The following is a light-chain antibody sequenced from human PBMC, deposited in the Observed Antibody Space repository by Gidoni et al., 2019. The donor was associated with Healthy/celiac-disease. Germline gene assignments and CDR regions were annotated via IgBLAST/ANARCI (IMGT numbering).Light chain of an antibody. J-gene: IGKJ1*01. CDR3: QQSYSTTWT. CDR2: AAS. V-gene: IGKV1-39*01. Sequence: DIQMTQSPSSLSASVGDRVTITCRASQRISSYLNWDQQKPGKAPKLMIYAASSLQSGVPSRFSGSGSGTDFNLTISSLQPEDFATYYCQQSYSTTWTFGQGTKVEIK. CDR1: QRISSY.